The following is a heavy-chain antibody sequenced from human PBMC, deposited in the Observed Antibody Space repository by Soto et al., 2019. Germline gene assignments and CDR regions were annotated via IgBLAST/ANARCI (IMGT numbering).Heavy chain of an antibody. CDR2: IYYSGST. CDR3: ARDRDYYDSSGYGPGYYGMDV. J-gene: IGHJ6*02. D-gene: IGHD3-22*01. Sequence: SETLSLTCTVSGGSISSGGYYWSWIRQHPGKGLEWIGYIYYSGSTYYNPSLKSRVTISVDTSKNQFSLKLSSVTAADTAVYYCARDRDYYDSSGYGPGYYGMDVWGQGTTVTLSS. CDR1: GGSISSGGYY. V-gene: IGHV4-31*03.